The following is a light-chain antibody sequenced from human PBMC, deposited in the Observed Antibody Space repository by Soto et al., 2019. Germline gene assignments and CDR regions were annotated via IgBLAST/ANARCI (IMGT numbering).Light chain of an antibody. V-gene: IGLV1-44*01. CDR3: AAWDDNLIVV. CDR2: MND. J-gene: IGLJ2*01. CDR1: TSNIGRNS. Sequence: QSVLTQAPSVSGAPGRSVTISCSGGTSNIGRNSVNWYQQFPGTAPKLLIYMNDRRPSGVPDRFSAFRSGASASLASSGLQSEDGSTYSCAAWDDNLIVVFGGGTKLTVL.